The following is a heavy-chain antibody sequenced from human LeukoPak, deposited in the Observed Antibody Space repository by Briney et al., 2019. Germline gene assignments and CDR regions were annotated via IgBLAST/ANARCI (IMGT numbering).Heavy chain of an antibody. CDR1: GFTFNSYG. CDR3: ARDLSSGWYVFDY. Sequence: GGSLRLSCAASGFTFNSYGMHWVRQAPGKGLEWVAVIWYDGSNKYYADSVKGRFTISRDNSKNTLYLQMNSLRAEDTAVYYCARDLSSGWYVFDYWGQGTLVTVSS. D-gene: IGHD6-19*01. J-gene: IGHJ4*02. V-gene: IGHV3-33*01. CDR2: IWYDGSNK.